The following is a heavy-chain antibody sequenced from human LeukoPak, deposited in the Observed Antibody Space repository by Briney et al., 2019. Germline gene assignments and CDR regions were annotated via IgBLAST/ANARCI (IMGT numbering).Heavy chain of an antibody. CDR1: GVSFSGYY. V-gene: IGHV4-34*01. Sequence: PPETLSLTCAVYGVSFSGYYSSWIRHPPGKGLEWIGEINHSGSTNYNPSPKSRVTISVETSKTQFCLKLRYVTAADTAVYYCARVVRGVSPWGQGTLVTVSS. CDR2: INHSGST. CDR3: ARVVRGVSP. J-gene: IGHJ4*02. D-gene: IGHD3-10*01.